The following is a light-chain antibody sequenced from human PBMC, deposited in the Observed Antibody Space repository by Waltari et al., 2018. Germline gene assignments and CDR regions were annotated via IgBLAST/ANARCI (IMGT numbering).Light chain of an antibody. CDR2: EVS. V-gene: IGLV2-8*01. J-gene: IGLJ2*01. CDR1: SRDVGSYNY. CDR3: SSYSGRNNLV. Sequence: QSALTQPPSASGSPGQSVTISCTGTSRDVGSYNYVSWYQQHPGKAPKLMIYEVSKRPSGVPDHFSGSKAGNTASQTVSGLQAEDETDYYCSSYSGRNNLVFGGGTKLTVL.